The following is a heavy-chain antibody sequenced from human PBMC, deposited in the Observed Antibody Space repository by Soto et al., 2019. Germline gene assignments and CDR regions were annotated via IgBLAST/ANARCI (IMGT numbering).Heavy chain of an antibody. CDR1: GFTFSSYW. Sequence: HPGGSLRLSCAASGFTFSSYWMHWVRQAPGKGLVWVSRINSEGTNTNYADSVKGRLTISSDNAKNTLYLQMNSLRAEDTAVYYCAKEVGVTMIVVATGVEGDAFDIWGQGTMVTVSS. CDR2: INSEGTNT. D-gene: IGHD3-22*01. J-gene: IGHJ3*02. CDR3: AKEVGVTMIVVATGVEGDAFDI. V-gene: IGHV3-74*01.